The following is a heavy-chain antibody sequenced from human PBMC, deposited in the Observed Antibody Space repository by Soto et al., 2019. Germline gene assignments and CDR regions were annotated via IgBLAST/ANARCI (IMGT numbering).Heavy chain of an antibody. J-gene: IGHJ4*02. CDR1: GFTFDDYA. CDR3: AKDMGYDLSPLGYFDY. CDR2: ISWNSGSI. V-gene: IGHV3-9*01. D-gene: IGHD5-12*01. Sequence: GGSLRLSCAASGFTFDDYAMHWVRQAPGKGLEWVSGISWNSGSIGYADSVKGRFTISRDNAKNSLYLQMNSLRSEDTALYYCAKDMGYDLSPLGYFDYWGQGTLVTVSA.